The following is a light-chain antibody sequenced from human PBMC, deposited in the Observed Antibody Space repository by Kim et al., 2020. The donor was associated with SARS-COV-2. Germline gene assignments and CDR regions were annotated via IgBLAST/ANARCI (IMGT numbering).Light chain of an antibody. CDR3: LFSFSGPRV. V-gene: IGLV7-46*01. J-gene: IGLJ3*02. Sequence: QAVVTQEPSLTVSPGGTVTLTCGSSSGILTSSHYPYWIQQKPGQAPRTLIYDTSDKHSWTPARFSGSLLGGNAALTLSVAQPEDEADYYCLFSFSGPRVFGGGTRLTVL. CDR2: DTS. CDR1: SGILTSSHY.